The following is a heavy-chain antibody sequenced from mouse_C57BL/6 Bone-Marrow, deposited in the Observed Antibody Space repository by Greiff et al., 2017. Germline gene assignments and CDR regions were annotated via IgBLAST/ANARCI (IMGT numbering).Heavy chain of an antibody. V-gene: IGHV2-2*01. CDR2: IWSGGST. Sequence: VKVVESGPGLVQPSQCLSITCTASGFSLTSYGVHWVRQPPGKGLEWLGVIWSGGSTDYNAAFMSRLSISKDNSKSQVFFKMNSLQADDTAIYYCARDIYDGSGFAYWGKWTLVTVSA. D-gene: IGHD2-3*01. J-gene: IGHJ3*01. CDR1: GFSLTSYG. CDR3: ARDIYDGSGFAY.